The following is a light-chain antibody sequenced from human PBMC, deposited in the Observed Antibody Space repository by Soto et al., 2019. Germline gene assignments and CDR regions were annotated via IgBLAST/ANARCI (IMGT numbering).Light chain of an antibody. CDR1: QSVSSSY. J-gene: IGKJ2*01. CDR2: GAS. Sequence: EIVLTQSPGTLSLSPGERATLSCRASQSVSSSYLAWYQQKPGQAPRLLIYGASSKATGIPDRFSGSGSGTDFTLTISRLEPEDCAVYYCQQYGSSPLTFGQGTKLDI. CDR3: QQYGSSPLT. V-gene: IGKV3-20*01.